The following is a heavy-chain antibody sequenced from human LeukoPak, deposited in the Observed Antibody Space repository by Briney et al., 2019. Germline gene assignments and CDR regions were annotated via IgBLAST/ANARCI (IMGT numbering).Heavy chain of an antibody. D-gene: IGHD6-13*01. J-gene: IGHJ4*02. Sequence: ASVKVSCKASGYTFTGYYLHWVRQAPGQELEWMGWLSPNSGDTKFAQKFQGRVTMTRDASISSAYMELSSLTSDDTAVYYCARATNISSWYWAYWGQGSLVTVSS. CDR3: ARATNISSWYWAY. V-gene: IGHV1-2*02. CDR2: LSPNSGDT. CDR1: GYTFTGYY.